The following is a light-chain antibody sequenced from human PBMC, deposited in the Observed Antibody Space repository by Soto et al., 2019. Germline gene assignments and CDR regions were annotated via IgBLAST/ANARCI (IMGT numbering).Light chain of an antibody. V-gene: IGKV3-15*01. CDR3: QQYNNWPQT. Sequence: EIVMTQSPATLSVSPGERATLSCRASQSVSSNLAWYPQKTGQATRLLIYGASTRATGIQARFSGSGSGTEFTLFVSSLQAEDFAVYYCQQYNNWPQTFGQGTKVEI. CDR2: GAS. J-gene: IGKJ1*01. CDR1: QSVSSN.